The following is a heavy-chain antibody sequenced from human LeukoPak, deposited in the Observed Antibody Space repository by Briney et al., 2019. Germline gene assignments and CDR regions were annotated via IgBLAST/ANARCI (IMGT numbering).Heavy chain of an antibody. Sequence: SETLSLACTVSGGSISSYYWSWIRQPAGKGLEWIGRIYTSGSTNYNPSLKSRVTMSVDTSKNQFSLKLSSVTAADTAVYYCARAWLSYYDILTGYPIVFDYWGQGTLVTVSS. D-gene: IGHD3-9*01. CDR2: IYTSGST. CDR1: GGSISSYY. CDR3: ARAWLSYYDILTGYPIVFDY. J-gene: IGHJ4*02. V-gene: IGHV4-4*07.